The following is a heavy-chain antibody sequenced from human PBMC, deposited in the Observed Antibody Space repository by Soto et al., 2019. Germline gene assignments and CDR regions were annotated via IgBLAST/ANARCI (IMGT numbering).Heavy chain of an antibody. Sequence: HPGGSLRLSCAASGFTFSTYPMPWVRQAPGKGLEWVAVLSFDGSNQYYADSVKGRFTISRDNSKNTLYLQMNSLRAEDTAVYYCAKVSSIAVRGKYYFDYWGQGTPVTVSS. V-gene: IGHV3-30-3*01. CDR1: GFTFSTYP. CDR3: AKVSSIAVRGKYYFDY. CDR2: LSFDGSNQ. D-gene: IGHD6-6*01. J-gene: IGHJ4*02.